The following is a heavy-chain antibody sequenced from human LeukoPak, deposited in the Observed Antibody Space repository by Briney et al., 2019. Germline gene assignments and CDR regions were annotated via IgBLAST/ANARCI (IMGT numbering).Heavy chain of an antibody. J-gene: IGHJ4*02. CDR3: ARGISYYDILTGYYQPGYFDY. D-gene: IGHD3-9*01. CDR2: IYYSGST. V-gene: IGHV4-30-4*01. CDR1: GGSISSGDYY. Sequence: PSQTLSLTCTVSGGSISSGDYYWSWIRQPPGKGLEWIGYIYYSGSTYYNPSLKSRVTISVDTSKNQFSLKLSSVTAADTPVYYCARGISYYDILTGYYQPGYFDYWGQGTLVTVSS.